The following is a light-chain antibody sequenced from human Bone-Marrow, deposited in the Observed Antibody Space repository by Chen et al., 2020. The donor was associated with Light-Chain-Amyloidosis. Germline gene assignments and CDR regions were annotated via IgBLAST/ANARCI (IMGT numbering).Light chain of an antibody. J-gene: IGLJ1*01. CDR1: SSNIGINY. Sequence: QSALTQPPSASGTPGQRATIACPGASSNIGINYVYWSQHFPGAAPNLLIPRNNHRPSGVPDRFSASKSGTSAFLAISGLRSEDEADYYCAAWDGSRSGYVFGTGTKVIVL. CDR3: AAWDGSRSGYV. CDR2: RNN. V-gene: IGLV1-47*01.